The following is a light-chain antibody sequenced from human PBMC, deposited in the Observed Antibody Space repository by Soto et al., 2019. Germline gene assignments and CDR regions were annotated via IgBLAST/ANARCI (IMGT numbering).Light chain of an antibody. J-gene: IGKJ1*01. CDR1: QNINNY. Sequence: DIQMTQSPSSLPASVGDRVTITCQASQNINNYLNWYQQKPGKAPKLLIYDASSLESGVPSRFSGSGSGTEFTLTISSLQPDDFAAYYCQQYNSYPWTFGQGTKVDI. CDR3: QQYNSYPWT. V-gene: IGKV1-5*01. CDR2: DAS.